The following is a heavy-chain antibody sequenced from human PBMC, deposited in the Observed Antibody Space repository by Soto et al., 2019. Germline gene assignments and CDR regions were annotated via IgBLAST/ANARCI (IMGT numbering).Heavy chain of an antibody. D-gene: IGHD6-19*01. J-gene: IGHJ6*02. Sequence: GSLRLSCAASGFTFSSYAMSWVRQAPGKGLEWVSAISGSGGSTYCADSVKGRFTISRDNSKNTLYLQMNSLRAEDTAVYYCAREGAGSSGWYYYYYYGMDVWGQGTTVTVSS. CDR1: GFTFSSYA. V-gene: IGHV3-23*01. CDR2: ISGSGGST. CDR3: AREGAGSSGWYYYYYYGMDV.